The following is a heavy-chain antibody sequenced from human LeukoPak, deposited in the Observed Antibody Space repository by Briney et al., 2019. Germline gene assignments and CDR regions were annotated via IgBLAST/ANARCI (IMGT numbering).Heavy chain of an antibody. CDR2: VYYTGNT. D-gene: IGHD4-17*01. Sequence: PSETLSLTCTVSGGSISSYSWNWIRQPPGKGLEWIGYVYYTGNTNYNPSLKSRVTISVDTSKNQFSLKLTSVTAADTAVYYCARDGRVDYGDYTFDYWGPGTLVTVSS. CDR1: GGSISSYS. V-gene: IGHV4-59*01. J-gene: IGHJ4*02. CDR3: ARDGRVDYGDYTFDY.